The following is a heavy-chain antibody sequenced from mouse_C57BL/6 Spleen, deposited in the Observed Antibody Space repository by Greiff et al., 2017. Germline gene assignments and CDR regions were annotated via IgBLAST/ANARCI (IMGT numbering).Heavy chain of an antibody. V-gene: IGHV5-9*01. J-gene: IGHJ3*01. CDR2: ISGGGGNT. CDR1: GFTFSSYT. D-gene: IGHD1-1*01. Sequence: EVKLVESGGGLVKPGGSLKLSCAASGFTFSSYTMSWVRQTPEKRLEWVATISGGGGNTYYPDSVKGRFTISRDNAKNTLYLQMSSLRSWDTALYYCARHTITTVVEGAWFAYWGQGTLVTVSA. CDR3: ARHTITTVVEGAWFAY.